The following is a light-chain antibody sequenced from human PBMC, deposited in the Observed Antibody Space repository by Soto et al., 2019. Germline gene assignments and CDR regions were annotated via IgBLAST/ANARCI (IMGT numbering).Light chain of an antibody. CDR3: CSYAGGFTYV. V-gene: IGLV2-23*02. J-gene: IGLJ1*01. Sequence: QSALTQPASVSGSPGQSITISCTGTSSDIGSYTLVSWYQQHPGKAPKVMIYEVDKWPSGVSTRFSGSRSGNTASLTISGLRAEDEADYFCCSYAGGFTYVFGTGTKVTVL. CDR2: EVD. CDR1: SSDIGSYTL.